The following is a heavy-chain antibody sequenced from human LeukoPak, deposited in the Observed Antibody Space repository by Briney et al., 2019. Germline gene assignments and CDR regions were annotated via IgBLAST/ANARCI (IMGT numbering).Heavy chain of an antibody. CDR1: GFTFSSYS. CDR2: ISSSSSYI. D-gene: IGHD3-10*01. Sequence: GGSLRLSCAASGFTFSSYSMNWVRQAPGKGLEWVSSISSSSSYIYYADSVKGRFTISRDNAKHSLYLQMNSLRAEDTAVYYCARARITMVRGPSASDYWGQGTLVTVSS. J-gene: IGHJ4*02. V-gene: IGHV3-21*01. CDR3: ARARITMVRGPSASDY.